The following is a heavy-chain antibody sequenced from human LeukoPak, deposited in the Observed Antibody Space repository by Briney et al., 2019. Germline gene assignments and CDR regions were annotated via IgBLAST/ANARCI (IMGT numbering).Heavy chain of an antibody. V-gene: IGHV4-59*01. CDR2: IYNSGST. Sequence: SETLSLTCTVSGGSISSYFWSWIRQPPGKGLEWIGYIYNSGSTNYNPSLTSRVTISVDTSKNQFSLKLTSVTAADTAVYYCASADGSGWYYFDSWGQGTLVTVSS. CDR1: GGSISSYF. CDR3: ASADGSGWYYFDS. D-gene: IGHD6-19*01. J-gene: IGHJ4*02.